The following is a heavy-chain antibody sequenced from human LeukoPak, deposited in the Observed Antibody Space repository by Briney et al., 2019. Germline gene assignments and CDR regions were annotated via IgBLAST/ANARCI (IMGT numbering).Heavy chain of an antibody. CDR1: GFTFNTYA. CDR3: TTADVLRFLEWLPIDY. Sequence: GGSLRLSCAASGFTFNTYAMSWVRQAPGKGLEWVGRIKSKTDGGTTDYAAPVKGRFTISRDDSKNTLYLQMNSLKTEDTAVYYCTTADVLRFLEWLPIDYWGQGTLVTVSS. J-gene: IGHJ4*02. D-gene: IGHD3-3*01. CDR2: IKSKTDGGTT. V-gene: IGHV3-15*01.